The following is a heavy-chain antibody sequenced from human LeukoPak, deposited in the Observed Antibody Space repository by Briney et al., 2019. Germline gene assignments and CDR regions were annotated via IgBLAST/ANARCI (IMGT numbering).Heavy chain of an antibody. Sequence: GGSLRLSCAASGFTFNRYSMNWVRQAPGKGLAWVSSISTTSSYIYYADSVKGRFTISRDNARNSLYLQMNSLRAEDTAVYYCAREEGGKLGIDYYFDYWGQGTLVTVSS. CDR1: GFTFNRYS. V-gene: IGHV3-21*01. D-gene: IGHD7-27*01. CDR3: AREEGGKLGIDYYFDY. CDR2: ISTTSSYI. J-gene: IGHJ4*02.